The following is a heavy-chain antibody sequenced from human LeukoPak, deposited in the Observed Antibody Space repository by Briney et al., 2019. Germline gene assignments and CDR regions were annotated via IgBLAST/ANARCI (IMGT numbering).Heavy chain of an antibody. CDR3: ARGGVVVPAAPPKTYYYGMDV. D-gene: IGHD2-2*01. J-gene: IGHJ6*04. CDR2: INRNGSCT. CDR1: GYTFSSYW. V-gene: IGHV3-74*01. Sequence: GGSLRLLCAASGYTFSSYWMHWVRQAPGKGLVWVSRINRNGSCTSYADSVQGRFTISRDNAKNTLYLQMNSLRAEDTAVYYCARGGVVVPAAPPKTYYYGMDVWGKGTTVTVSS.